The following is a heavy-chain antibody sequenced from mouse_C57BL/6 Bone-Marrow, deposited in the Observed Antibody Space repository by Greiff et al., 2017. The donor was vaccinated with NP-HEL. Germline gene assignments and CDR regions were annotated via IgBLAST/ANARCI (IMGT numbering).Heavy chain of an antibody. CDR2: IYPRSGNT. D-gene: IGHD1-1*01. CDR3: ARGPTVVDY. Sequence: QVQLQQSGAELARPGASVKLSCKASGYTFTSYGISWVKQRTGQGLEWIGEIYPRSGNTYYNEKFKGKATLTADKSSSTAYMELRSLTSEDSAVYFCARGPTVVDYWGQGTTLTVSS. J-gene: IGHJ2*01. CDR1: GYTFTSYG. V-gene: IGHV1-81*01.